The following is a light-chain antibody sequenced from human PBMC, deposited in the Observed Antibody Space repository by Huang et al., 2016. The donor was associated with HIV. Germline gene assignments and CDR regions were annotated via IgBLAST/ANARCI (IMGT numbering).Light chain of an antibody. CDR3: MQSLQTRLT. J-gene: IGKJ4*01. CDR2: LGS. CDR1: QSLLHRNGYNY. Sequence: DIVMTQSPVSLPVTPGEPASISCKSSQSLLHRNGYNYLDWYLQKPGQSPQLLIYLGSNRASGVPDRFSGSGSGTEFTLKISRVEAEDVGVYYCMQSLQTRLTFGGGTKVEIK. V-gene: IGKV2-28*01.